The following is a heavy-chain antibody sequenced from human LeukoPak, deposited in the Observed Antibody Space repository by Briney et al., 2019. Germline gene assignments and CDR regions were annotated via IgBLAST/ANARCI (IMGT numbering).Heavy chain of an antibody. CDR1: GGSISSYY. J-gene: IGHJ6*02. CDR3: ARSGYYYDSSGYLHYYYYGMDV. CDR2: IYTSGST. D-gene: IGHD3-22*01. Sequence: SETLSLTCTVSGGSISSYYWSWIRQPAGKGLEWIGRIYTSGSTNYNPSLKSRVTMLVDTSKNQFSLKLSSVTAADTAVYYCARSGYYYDSSGYLHYYYYGMDVWGQGTTVTVSS. V-gene: IGHV4-4*07.